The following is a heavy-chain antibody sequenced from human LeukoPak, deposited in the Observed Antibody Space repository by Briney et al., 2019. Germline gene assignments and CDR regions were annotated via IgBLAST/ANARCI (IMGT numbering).Heavy chain of an antibody. CDR1: GGSISSSSYY. CDR2: IYYSGTT. CDR3: ARLTSQPAYSDF. Sequence: PSETLSLTCTVSGGSISSSSYYWGWIRQPPGKGLESIGSIYYSGTTYYNPSLKSRVTISRDTSKNQFSLKLSSITDADTAVYYCARLTSQPAYSDFWGQGTLVTVSS. V-gene: IGHV4-39*01. J-gene: IGHJ4*02. D-gene: IGHD1-14*01.